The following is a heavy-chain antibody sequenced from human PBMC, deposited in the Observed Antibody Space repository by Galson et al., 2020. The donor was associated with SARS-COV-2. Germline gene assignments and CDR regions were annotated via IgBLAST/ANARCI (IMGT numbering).Heavy chain of an antibody. CDR3: TTAVGTDIVVVPAALQYYYYGMDV. Sequence: GESLKISCAASGFTFSNAWMSWVRQAPGKGLEWVGRIKSKTDGGTTDYAAPVKGRFTIPRDDSKNTLYLQMNSLKTEDTAVYYCTTAVGTDIVVVPAALQYYYYGMDVWGQGTTVTVSS. V-gene: IGHV3-15*01. CDR2: IKSKTDGGTT. CDR1: GFTFSNAW. D-gene: IGHD2-2*01. J-gene: IGHJ6*02.